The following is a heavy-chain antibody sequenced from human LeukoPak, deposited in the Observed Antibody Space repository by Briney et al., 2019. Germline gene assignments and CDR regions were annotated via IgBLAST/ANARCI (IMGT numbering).Heavy chain of an antibody. CDR1: GFTFSSYW. CDR3: ARDRLRIAAAATY. CDR2: IKQDGSEK. D-gene: IGHD6-13*01. J-gene: IGHJ4*02. V-gene: IGHV3-7*01. Sequence: GGSLRLSCAVSGFTFSSYWMSWVRQAPGRGLEWVANIKQDGSEKYYVDSVKGRFTISRDNAKNSPYLQMNSLRAEDTAVYYCARDRLRIAAAATYWGQGTLVTVSS.